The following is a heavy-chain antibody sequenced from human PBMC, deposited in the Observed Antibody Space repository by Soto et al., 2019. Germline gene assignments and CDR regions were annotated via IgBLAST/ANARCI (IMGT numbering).Heavy chain of an antibody. CDR1: GFTFSSYW. Sequence: GGSLRLSCAASGFTFSSYWMSWFRQAPGKGLEWVASIKQDGSEKYYVDSVKGRFTISRDNAKNSLYLQMNSLRAEDTAVYYCASMNYVWGSSTYYFDYWGQGTLVTVS. V-gene: IGHV3-7*01. J-gene: IGHJ4*02. CDR3: ASMNYVWGSSTYYFDY. CDR2: IKQDGSEK. D-gene: IGHD3-16*01.